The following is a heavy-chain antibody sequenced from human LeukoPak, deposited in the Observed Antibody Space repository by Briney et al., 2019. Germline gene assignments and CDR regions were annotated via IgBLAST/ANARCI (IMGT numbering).Heavy chain of an antibody. CDR1: GYTFTSYA. Sequence: ASVKVSCRASGYTFTSYAIQWVRQAPGQRLEWMGWINAGHGNTKYSQNFQGRVTITRDTSASTAYMELSSLRSDDTAVYYCARKLGYCSGGSCYLCDYWGQGTLVTVSS. D-gene: IGHD2-15*01. CDR3: ARKLGYCSGGSCYLCDY. J-gene: IGHJ4*02. V-gene: IGHV1-3*01. CDR2: INAGHGNT.